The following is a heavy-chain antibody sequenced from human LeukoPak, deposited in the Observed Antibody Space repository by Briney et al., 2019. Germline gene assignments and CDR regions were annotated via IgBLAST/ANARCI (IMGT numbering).Heavy chain of an antibody. CDR1: GFTFDDYA. J-gene: IGHJ4*02. V-gene: IGHV3-30*02. Sequence: PGGSLSLSCAASGFTFDDYAMHWVRQAPGKGLEWVAFIRYDGRNKYYADSVKGRFTISRDNSKNTLCLQMNSLRAEDTAVYYCAKEIWPTVTTPGHTHFDYWGQGTLVTVSS. CDR3: AKEIWPTVTTPGHTHFDY. CDR2: IRYDGRNK. D-gene: IGHD4-17*01.